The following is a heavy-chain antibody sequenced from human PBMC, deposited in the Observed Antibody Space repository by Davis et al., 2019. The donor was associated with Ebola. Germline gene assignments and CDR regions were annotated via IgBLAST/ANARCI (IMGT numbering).Heavy chain of an antibody. D-gene: IGHD2-2*01. Sequence: LRLSCTVSGGSISSSGYYWTWIRQHPGKGLEWIGYIYYSGNTYYNPSLKSRVNISVDRSKNQFSMKLSSVTAADTAVYYCARGGIIIPAADHWGQGTLVTVSS. V-gene: IGHV4-31*03. J-gene: IGHJ4*02. CDR2: IYYSGNT. CDR1: GGSISSSGYY. CDR3: ARGGIIIPAADH.